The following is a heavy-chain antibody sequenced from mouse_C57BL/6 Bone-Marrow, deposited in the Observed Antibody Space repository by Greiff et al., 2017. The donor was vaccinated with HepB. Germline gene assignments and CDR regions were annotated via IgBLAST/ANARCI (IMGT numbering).Heavy chain of an antibody. Sequence: QVQLQQPGAELVKPGASVKMSCKASGYTFTSYWITWVKQRPGQGLEWIGDIYPGSGSTNYNEKFTSKATLTVDTSSSTAYMQLSSLTSEDSAVYYCARDYGSSYAMDYWGQGTSVTVSS. V-gene: IGHV1-55*01. D-gene: IGHD1-1*01. CDR3: ARDYGSSYAMDY. CDR2: IYPGSGST. J-gene: IGHJ4*01. CDR1: GYTFTSYW.